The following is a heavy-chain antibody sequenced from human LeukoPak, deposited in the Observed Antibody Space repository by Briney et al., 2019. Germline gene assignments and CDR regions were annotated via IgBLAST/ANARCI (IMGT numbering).Heavy chain of an antibody. Sequence: GGSLRLSCAASGFTFSSYSMNWVRQAPGKGLEWVSSISSSSSYIYYADSVKSRFTISRDNAKNSLYLQMNSLRAEATAVYYCARDAQWLVPEGYYYYMDVWGKGTTVTVSS. CDR2: ISSSSSYI. V-gene: IGHV3-21*01. CDR1: GFTFSSYS. J-gene: IGHJ6*03. D-gene: IGHD6-19*01. CDR3: ARDAQWLVPEGYYYYMDV.